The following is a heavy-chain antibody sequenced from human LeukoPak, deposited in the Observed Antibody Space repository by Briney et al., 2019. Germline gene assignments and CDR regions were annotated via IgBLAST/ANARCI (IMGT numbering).Heavy chain of an antibody. CDR2: IYYSGST. V-gene: IGHV4-59*01. D-gene: IGHD4-11*01. CDR1: GGSISSYY. Sequence: KPSETLSLTCTVSGGSISSYYWSWIRRPPGKGLEWIGYIYYSGSTNYNPSLKSRVTISVDTSKNQFSLKLSSVTAADTAVYYCARHNYVLRFDYWGQGTLVTVSS. CDR3: ARHNYVLRFDY. J-gene: IGHJ4*02.